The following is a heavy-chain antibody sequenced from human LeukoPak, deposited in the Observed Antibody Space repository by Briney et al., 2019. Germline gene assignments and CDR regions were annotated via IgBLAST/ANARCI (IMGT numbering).Heavy chain of an antibody. CDR2: ISSSGSTI. D-gene: IGHD6-13*01. J-gene: IGHJ4*02. CDR3: ARGGSSWDY. CDR1: GFTFSSYE. V-gene: IGHV3-48*03. Sequence: GALRLSCAASGFTFSSYEMNWVRQAPGKGLEWVSYISSSGSTIYNADSVKGRFTISRDNAKNSLYLQMNSLRAEDTAVYYCARGGSSWDYWGQGTLVTVSS.